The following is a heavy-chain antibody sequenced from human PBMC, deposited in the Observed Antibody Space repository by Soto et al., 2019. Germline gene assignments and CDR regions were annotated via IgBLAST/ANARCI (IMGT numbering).Heavy chain of an antibody. CDR1: GGSISSSSYY. Sequence: PSETLSLTCTVSGGSISSSSYYWGWIRQPPGKGLEWIGSIYYSGSTYYNPSLKSRVTISVDTSKNQFSLKLSSVTAADTAVYYCARLRVTTSLVNYYYYMDVWGKGTTVTVSS. V-gene: IGHV4-39*01. CDR2: IYYSGST. J-gene: IGHJ6*03. D-gene: IGHD4-4*01. CDR3: ARLRVTTSLVNYYYYMDV.